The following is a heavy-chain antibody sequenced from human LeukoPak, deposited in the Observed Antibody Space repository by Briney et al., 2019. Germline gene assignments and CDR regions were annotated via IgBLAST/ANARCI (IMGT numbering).Heavy chain of an antibody. V-gene: IGHV4-34*01. CDR2: INDSGRI. J-gene: IGHJ6*03. CDR1: GGSFSNYY. D-gene: IGHD1-7*01. CDR3: ARRWNYGRNYYIDV. Sequence: PETLSLTSAVYGGSFSNYYWSWIRQPPGKGLEWIGEINDSGRINYNPSLMSRVTVSVDTSKNQFSLRLTSVTATDTAVYYCARRWNYGRNYYIDVWGNGATVSVSS.